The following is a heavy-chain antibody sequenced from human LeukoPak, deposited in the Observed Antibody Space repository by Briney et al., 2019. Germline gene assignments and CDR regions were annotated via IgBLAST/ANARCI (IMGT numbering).Heavy chain of an antibody. Sequence: GGSLRLSCAASGFTFSNAWMSWVRQAPGKGLEWVGRIKSKTDGGTTDYAAHVKGRFTISRDDSKNTLYLQMNSLKTEDTAVYYCTTFYYDYVWGSYRYDYWGQGTLVTVSS. V-gene: IGHV3-15*01. CDR3: TTFYYDYVWGSYRYDY. D-gene: IGHD3-16*02. CDR1: GFTFSNAW. CDR2: IKSKTDGGTT. J-gene: IGHJ4*02.